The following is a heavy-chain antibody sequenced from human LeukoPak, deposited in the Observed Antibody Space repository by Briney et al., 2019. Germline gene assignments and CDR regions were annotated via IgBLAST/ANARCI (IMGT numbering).Heavy chain of an antibody. CDR1: GGSISGYY. J-gene: IGHJ6*02. CDR3: ARGLYYDFWSGYRKGYYYYGMDV. V-gene: IGHV4-34*01. D-gene: IGHD3-3*01. CDR2: INHSGST. Sequence: PSETLSLTCTVSGGSISGYYWSWIRQPPGKGLEWIGEINHSGSTNYNPSLKSRVTISVDTSKNQFSLKLSSVTAADTAVYYCARGLYYDFWSGYRKGYYYYGMDVWGQGTTVTVSS.